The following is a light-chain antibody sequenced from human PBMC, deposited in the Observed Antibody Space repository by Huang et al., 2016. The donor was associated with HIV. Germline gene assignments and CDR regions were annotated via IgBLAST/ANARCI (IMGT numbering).Light chain of an antibody. CDR1: ESVGSS. CDR3: QQYDKWPPLLT. V-gene: IGKV3-15*01. Sequence: EIVMTQSPATLSVSPGERVILSCRASESVGSSLAWYQQKPGQAPRLLIYGASTRASGVPPRFSGSGSGTEFNLSSSGLQAADFAVYYCQQYDKWPPLLTFGGGTKVEIK. J-gene: IGKJ4*01. CDR2: GAS.